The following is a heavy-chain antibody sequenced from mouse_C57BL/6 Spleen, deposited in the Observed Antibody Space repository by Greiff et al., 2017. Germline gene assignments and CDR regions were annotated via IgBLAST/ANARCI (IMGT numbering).Heavy chain of an antibody. D-gene: IGHD1-1*01. J-gene: IGHJ4*01. V-gene: IGHV14-4*01. Sequence: VQLQQSGAELVRPGASVKLSCTASGFNIKDDYMHWVKQRPEQGLEWIGWIDPENGDTEYASKFQGKATITADTSSNTAYLQLSSLTSEDTAVYYCTYYYGSSVYAMDYWGQGTSVTVSS. CDR3: TYYYGSSVYAMDY. CDR2: IDPENGDT. CDR1: GFNIKDDY.